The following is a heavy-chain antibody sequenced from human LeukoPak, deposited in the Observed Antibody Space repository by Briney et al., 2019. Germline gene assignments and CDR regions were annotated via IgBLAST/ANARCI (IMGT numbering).Heavy chain of an antibody. CDR2: INPSGGST. V-gene: IGHV1-46*02. J-gene: IGHJ5*02. CDR3: ARSKSYDYGDYGGFDP. D-gene: IGHD4-17*01. Sequence: ASVKVSCKASGVTSYTYAISWVRQAPGQGLEWMGIINPSGGSTSYAQKFQGRVTMTRDTSTSTVYMELSSLRSEDTAVYYCARSKSYDYGDYGGFDPWGQGTLVTVSS. CDR1: GVTSYTYA.